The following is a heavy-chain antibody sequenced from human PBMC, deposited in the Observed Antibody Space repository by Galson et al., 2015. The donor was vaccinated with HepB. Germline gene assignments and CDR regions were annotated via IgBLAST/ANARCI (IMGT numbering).Heavy chain of an antibody. J-gene: IGHJ6*02. V-gene: IGHV1-46*01. Sequence: SVKVSCKASGYTFTSYYMHWVRQAPGQGLEWMGIINPSGGSTSYAQKFQGRVTMTRDTSTSTVYMELSSLRSEDTAVFYCARDSLHCGSTSCYYYYGMDVWGQGTTVTVSS. CDR3: ARDSLHCGSTSCYYYYGMDV. CDR2: INPSGGST. D-gene: IGHD2-2*01. CDR1: GYTFTSYY.